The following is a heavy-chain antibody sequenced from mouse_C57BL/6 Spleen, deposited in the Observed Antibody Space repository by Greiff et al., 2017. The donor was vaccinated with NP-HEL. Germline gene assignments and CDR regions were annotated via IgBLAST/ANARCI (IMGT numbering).Heavy chain of an antibody. CDR3: ARDTGYYGLAY. J-gene: IGHJ3*01. V-gene: IGHV3-6*01. D-gene: IGHD1-1*01. CDR1: GYSITSGYY. CDR2: ISYDGSN. Sequence: EVQVVESGPGLVKPSQSLSLTCSVTGYSITSGYYWYWIRQFPGNKLAWMGYISYDGSNNYNPSLKNRISITRDTSKNQFFLKLNSVTTEDTATDYCARDTGYYGLAYWGQGTLVTVSA.